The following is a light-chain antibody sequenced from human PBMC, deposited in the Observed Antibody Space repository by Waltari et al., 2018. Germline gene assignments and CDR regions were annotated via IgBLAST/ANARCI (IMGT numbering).Light chain of an antibody. Sequence: VLTQSPGTLSLSPGERATLSCRASLRLTKRYLAWYQQKPGQAPRLLIYGASSRAAGIPDRFTGSGSGTDYTLTISRLEREDFAVYYCQQYGSSVMYTFGQGTRLEI. J-gene: IGKJ2*01. CDR3: QQYGSSVMYT. CDR2: GAS. CDR1: LRLTKRY. V-gene: IGKV3-20*01.